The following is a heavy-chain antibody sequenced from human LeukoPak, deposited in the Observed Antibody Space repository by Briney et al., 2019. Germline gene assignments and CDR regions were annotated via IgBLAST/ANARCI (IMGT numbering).Heavy chain of an antibody. CDR1: GGSISSYY. CDR3: ARDRGSQPFIDY. Sequence: TSETLSLTCTVSGGSISSYYWSWFRQPAGKGLEWIGRIYSSGSTNYNPSLKSRVTMSVDTSKNQFSLKLSSVTAADTAVYYCARDRGSQPFIDYWGQGTLVTVSS. J-gene: IGHJ4*02. CDR2: IYSSGST. D-gene: IGHD3-10*01. V-gene: IGHV4-4*07.